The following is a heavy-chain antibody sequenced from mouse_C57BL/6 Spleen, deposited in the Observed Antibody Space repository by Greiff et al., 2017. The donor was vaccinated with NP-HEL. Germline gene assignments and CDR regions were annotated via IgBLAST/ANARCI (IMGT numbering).Heavy chain of an antibody. V-gene: IGHV7-3*01. Sequence: EVKLVESGGGLVQPGGSLSLSCAASGFTFTDYYMSWVRQPPGKALEWLGFIRNKANGYTTEYSASVKGRFTISRDNSQSILYLQMNALRAEDSATYYCARSPLTGFDYWGQGTTLTVSS. CDR2: IRNKANGYTT. CDR3: ARSPLTGFDY. CDR1: GFTFTDYY. J-gene: IGHJ2*01. D-gene: IGHD4-1*01.